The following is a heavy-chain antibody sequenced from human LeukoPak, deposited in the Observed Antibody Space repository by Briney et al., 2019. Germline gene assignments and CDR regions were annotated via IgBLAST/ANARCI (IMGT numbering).Heavy chain of an antibody. CDR3: AGGSRRDGYDY. CDR1: GFTVSSNY. J-gene: IGHJ4*02. D-gene: IGHD5-24*01. CDR2: IYDNGDA. V-gene: IGHV3-53*04. Sequence: GGSLRLSCAASGFTVSSNYMSWVRQAPGKGLEWVSVIYDNGDAYSADSVKGRFTISRHNSKNTLYLQMNSLKPEDTAVYYCAGGSRRDGYDYWGQGTLVTVSS.